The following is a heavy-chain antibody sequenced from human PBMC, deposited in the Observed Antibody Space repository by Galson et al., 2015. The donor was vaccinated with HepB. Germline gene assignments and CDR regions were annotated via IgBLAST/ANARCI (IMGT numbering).Heavy chain of an antibody. V-gene: IGHV1-69*04. CDR3: ASLDSSSPFDAFDI. CDR2: IIPILGIT. CDR1: GGTFSSYA. J-gene: IGHJ3*02. Sequence: SVKVSCKASGGTFSSYAISWVRQAPGQGLEWMGRIIPILGITNYAQKFQGRVTITADKSTSTTYMELSSLRSEDTAVYYCASLDSSSPFDAFDIWGQGTMGTVSS. D-gene: IGHD6-13*01.